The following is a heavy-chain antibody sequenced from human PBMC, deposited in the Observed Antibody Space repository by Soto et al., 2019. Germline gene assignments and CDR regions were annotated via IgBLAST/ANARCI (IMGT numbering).Heavy chain of an antibody. V-gene: IGHV3-23*01. Sequence: GGSLRLSCLGSGFNFAVYAVSWFRQAPGKGLEWVSAISGSGTTAYYADSVKGRFIFSRDNPKNTMYLQMNSLRAEDTAVYFCAKTTDGWFSAFEIWGQGTVVTVSS. J-gene: IGHJ3*02. CDR3: AKTTDGWFSAFEI. CDR1: GFNFAVYA. CDR2: ISGSGTTA. D-gene: IGHD6-19*01.